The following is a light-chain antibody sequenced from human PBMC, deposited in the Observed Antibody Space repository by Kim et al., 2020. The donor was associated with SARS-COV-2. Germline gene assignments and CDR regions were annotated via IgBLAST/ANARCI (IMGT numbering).Light chain of an antibody. CDR2: TAS. V-gene: IGKV1-9*01. Sequence: DIQLTQSPSFLSASVGDKVTITCRASQGINTYLGWYQQKPGKAPELLIYTASTLERGVPSRFSGSGSETEFTHTISSLQPEDYASYSCQQLQTYPLTFGGGTKVDFK. J-gene: IGKJ4*01. CDR1: QGINTY. CDR3: QQLQTYPLT.